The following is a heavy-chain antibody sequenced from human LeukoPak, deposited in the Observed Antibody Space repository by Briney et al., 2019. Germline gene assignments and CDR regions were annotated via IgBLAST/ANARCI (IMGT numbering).Heavy chain of an antibody. CDR2: IYYSGST. Sequence: PSQTLSLTCTVSGGSISSGGYYWSWIRQHPGKGLEWIGYIYYSGSTYYNPSLKSRVTISVDTSKNQFSLKLSSVTAADTAVYYCARGSIAAAQYAYWGQGTLVTVSS. CDR3: ARGSIAAAQYAY. CDR1: GGSISSGGYY. D-gene: IGHD6-13*01. J-gene: IGHJ4*02. V-gene: IGHV4-31*03.